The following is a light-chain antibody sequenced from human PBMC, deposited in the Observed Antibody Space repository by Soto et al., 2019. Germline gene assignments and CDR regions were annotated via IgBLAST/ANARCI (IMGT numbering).Light chain of an antibody. CDR3: QSYDSSLSTSGV. CDR2: VNN. J-gene: IGLJ3*02. CDR1: SSNIGAGYD. Sequence: QPVLTQPPSVSGAPGQTVTISCTGSSSNIGAGYDVHWYQQLPGTAPKLLIYVNNNRPSGVPDRFSASKSGTSASLVITGLQAEDEADYYCQSYDSSLSTSGVFGGGTQLTVL. V-gene: IGLV1-40*01.